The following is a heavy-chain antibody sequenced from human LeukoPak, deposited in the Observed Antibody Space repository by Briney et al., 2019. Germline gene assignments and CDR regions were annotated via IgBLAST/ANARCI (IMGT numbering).Heavy chain of an antibody. CDR3: AKDHSSLGGLDY. D-gene: IGHD6-19*01. V-gene: IGHV3-23*01. CDR1: GXTFNTYA. Sequence: GGSLRLSCAASGXTFNTYAMSWVRQAPGKGLEWVAVTGGSDDSTHYADSVKGRFTISRDNSKNSLYLQMNSLTAEDTAVYYCAKDHSSLGGLDYWGQGTLVTVSS. CDR2: TGGSDDST. J-gene: IGHJ4*02.